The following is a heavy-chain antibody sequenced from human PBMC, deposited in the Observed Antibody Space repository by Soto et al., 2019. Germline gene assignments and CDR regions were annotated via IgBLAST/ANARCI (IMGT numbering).Heavy chain of an antibody. CDR1: GGSFSGYY. J-gene: IGHJ5*02. D-gene: IGHD3-3*01. Sequence: SETLSLTCAVYGGSFSGYYWSWIRQPPGKGLEWIGEINHSGSTNYNPSLKSRVTISVDTSKNQFSLKLSSVTAADTAVYYCARVGVVRFLEWLPTYARNLFDPWGQGTLVTVSS. CDR3: ARVGVVRFLEWLPTYARNLFDP. V-gene: IGHV4-34*01. CDR2: INHSGST.